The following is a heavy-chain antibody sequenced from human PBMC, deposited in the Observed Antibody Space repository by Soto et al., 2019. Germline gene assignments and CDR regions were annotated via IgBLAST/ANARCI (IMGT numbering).Heavy chain of an antibody. CDR1: GGSIGSGGYY. CDR3: ARVAKIGNFDY. D-gene: IGHD3-22*01. V-gene: IGHV4-31*03. J-gene: IGHJ4*02. Sequence: PSDTLSLTCTVSGGSIGSGGYYWSGILHHPGKGLEWIGYIYYSGSTYYNPSLKSRVTISVDTSKNQFSLKLSSVTAADTAVYYCARVAKIGNFDYWGQGTLVTVSS. CDR2: IYYSGST.